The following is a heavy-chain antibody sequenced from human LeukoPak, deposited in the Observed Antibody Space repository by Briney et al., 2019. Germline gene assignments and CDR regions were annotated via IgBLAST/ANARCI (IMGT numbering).Heavy chain of an antibody. J-gene: IGHJ4*02. CDR3: ARVGAYSSGPADS. CDR1: GFTFSSYG. Sequence: GGPLRLSCAASGFTFSSYGMHWVRQAPGKGLEWVAFIRYDGSNKYYADSVKGRFTISRDNSKNTLYLQMNSLRTEDTAIYYCARVGAYSSGPADSWGQGTLVTVSS. V-gene: IGHV3-30*02. CDR2: IRYDGSNK. D-gene: IGHD6-19*01.